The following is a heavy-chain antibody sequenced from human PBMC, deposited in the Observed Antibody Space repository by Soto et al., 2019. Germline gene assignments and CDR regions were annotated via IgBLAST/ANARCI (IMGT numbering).Heavy chain of an antibody. J-gene: IGHJ6*02. CDR3: AIEWVRYYYGMDV. CDR1: GGTFSSYA. D-gene: IGHD1-26*01. CDR2: IIPIFGTA. V-gene: IGHV1-69*13. Sequence: SVKVSCKASGGTFSSYAISRVRQAPGQGLEWMGGIIPIFGTANYAQKFQGRVTITADESTSTAYMELSSLRSEDTAVYYCAIEWVRYYYGMDVWGQGTTVTVSS.